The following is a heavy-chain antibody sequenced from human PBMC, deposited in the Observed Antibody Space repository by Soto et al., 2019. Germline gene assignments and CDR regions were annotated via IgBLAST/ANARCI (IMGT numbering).Heavy chain of an antibody. CDR1: GYTFTSYG. CDR3: ARERGLTASTLFGY. V-gene: IGHV1-18*01. CDR2: VITYNGNT. J-gene: IGHJ4*02. D-gene: IGHD3-10*02. Sequence: QVQLVQSGPEVKMPGASVNVSCKASGYTFTSYGINWVRQAPGQGLEWMGRVITYNGNTKYAQKFQGRVTMTTDTSTTTVYMHLRSLRSDDTAVYYCARERGLTASTLFGYWGQGTVVTVS.